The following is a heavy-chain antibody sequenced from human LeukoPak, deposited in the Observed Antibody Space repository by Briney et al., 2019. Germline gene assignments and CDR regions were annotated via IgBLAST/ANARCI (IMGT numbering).Heavy chain of an antibody. J-gene: IGHJ6*02. Sequence: SETLSLTCTVSGGSISSYYWSWIRQPAGKGLEWIGRIYTSGSTNYNPSLKSRVTMSVDTSKNQFSLKLSSVTAADAAVYYCARVGSSGWSDYYYGMDAWGQGTTVTVSS. CDR1: GGSISSYY. CDR3: ARVGSSGWSDYYYGMDA. CDR2: IYTSGST. V-gene: IGHV4-4*07. D-gene: IGHD6-19*01.